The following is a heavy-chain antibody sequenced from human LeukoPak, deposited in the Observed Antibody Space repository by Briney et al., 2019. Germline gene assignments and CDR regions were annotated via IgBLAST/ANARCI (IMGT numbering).Heavy chain of an antibody. CDR2: IIPIFGTA. D-gene: IGHD6-19*01. CDR3: ARIAVAGRRGYYMDV. V-gene: IGHV1-69*05. J-gene: IGHJ6*03. Sequence: SVKVSCKASGGTFSSYAISWVRQAPGQGLEWMGGIIPIFGTANYAQKFQGRVTITTDESTSTAYMELSSLRSEDTAVYYCARIAVAGRRGYYMDVWGKGTTVTVSS. CDR1: GGTFSSYA.